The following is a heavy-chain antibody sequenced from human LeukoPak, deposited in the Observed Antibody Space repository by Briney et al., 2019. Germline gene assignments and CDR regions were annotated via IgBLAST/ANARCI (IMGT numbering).Heavy chain of an antibody. CDR2: IIPIFGTA. CDR1: GDTFSSYA. Sequence: VASVKVSCKASGDTFSSYAISWVRQAPGQGLEWMGGIIPIFGTANYAQKFQGRVTITTDESTSTAYMELSSLRSEDTAVYYCARDPYYYDSSGYYRGVYFDYWGQGTLVTVSS. J-gene: IGHJ4*02. CDR3: ARDPYYYDSSGYYRGVYFDY. V-gene: IGHV1-69*05. D-gene: IGHD3-22*01.